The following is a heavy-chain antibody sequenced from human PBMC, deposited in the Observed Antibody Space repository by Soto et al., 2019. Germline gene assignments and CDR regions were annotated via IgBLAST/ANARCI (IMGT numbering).Heavy chain of an antibody. Sequence: GGSLRLSCAASGFSFDSFGIHWIRQAPGKGLEWVAMIWHDGTQTYYADSVRGRFTISRDNSENTVYLQMNSLRAEDTAVYYCARDAAWYLDFWGQGTLVTVSS. CDR2: IWHDGTQT. V-gene: IGHV3-33*01. CDR3: ARDAAWYLDF. J-gene: IGHJ4*02. D-gene: IGHD2-15*01. CDR1: GFSFDSFG.